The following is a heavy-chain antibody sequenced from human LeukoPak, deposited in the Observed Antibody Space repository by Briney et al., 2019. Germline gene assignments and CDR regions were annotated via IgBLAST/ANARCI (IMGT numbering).Heavy chain of an antibody. D-gene: IGHD2-2*01. CDR2: INHSGST. CDR1: VGSFSGYC. V-gene: IGHV4-34*01. J-gene: IGHJ4*02. Sequence: SETLSLTCAVYVGSFSGYCWSWIRQPPGKGLEWIGEINHSGSTNYNSSLKSRVTISVDTSKNQFSLKLSSVTAADTAVYYCARAHIVVVQGFLVATHKVHYFDYWGQGTLVTVSS. CDR3: ARAHIVVVQGFLVATHKVHYFDY.